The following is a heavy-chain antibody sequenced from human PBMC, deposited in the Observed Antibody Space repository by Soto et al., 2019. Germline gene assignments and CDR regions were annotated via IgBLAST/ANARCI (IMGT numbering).Heavy chain of an antibody. CDR3: ARHFYDYYYYYYMDV. V-gene: IGHV5-51*01. CDR1: GYSFTSYW. Sequence: GESLKISCKGSGYSFTSYWIGWMRQMPGKGLEWMGIIYPGDSDTRYSPSFQGQVTIAADKSISTAYLQGSSLQASDTAMYYCARHFYDYYYYYYMDVWGKGTTVTVS. CDR2: IYPGDSDT. D-gene: IGHD3-16*01. J-gene: IGHJ6*03.